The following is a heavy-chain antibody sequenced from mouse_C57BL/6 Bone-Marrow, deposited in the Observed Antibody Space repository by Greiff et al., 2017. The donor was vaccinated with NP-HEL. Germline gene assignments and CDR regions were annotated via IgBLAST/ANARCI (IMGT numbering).Heavy chain of an antibody. Sequence: EVKLVESGAELVRPGASVKLSCTASGFNIKDDYMHWVKQRPEQGLEWIGWIDPENGDTEYASKFQGKATITADTSSNTAYLQLSSLTSEDTAVYYCTTDYGNYGYYAMDYWGQGTSVTVSS. CDR2: IDPENGDT. D-gene: IGHD2-1*01. CDR3: TTDYGNYGYYAMDY. CDR1: GFNIKDDY. V-gene: IGHV14-4*01. J-gene: IGHJ4*01.